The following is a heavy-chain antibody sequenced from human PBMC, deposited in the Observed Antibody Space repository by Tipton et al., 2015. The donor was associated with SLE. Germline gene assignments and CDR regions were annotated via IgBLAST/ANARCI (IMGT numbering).Heavy chain of an antibody. V-gene: IGHV1-18*01. Sequence: QLVQSGAEVRKPGASVKVSCKASGYTFTSYGINWVRQAPGQGLEWMGWISTYVGTTSYAQNVQARVTMTRDTSTSTVYLELSSLRSDDTAVYYCARGHYYDNSALYYWGQGTLVTVSS. CDR3: ARGHYYDNSALYY. J-gene: IGHJ4*02. CDR1: GYTFTSYG. CDR2: ISTYVGTT. D-gene: IGHD3-22*01.